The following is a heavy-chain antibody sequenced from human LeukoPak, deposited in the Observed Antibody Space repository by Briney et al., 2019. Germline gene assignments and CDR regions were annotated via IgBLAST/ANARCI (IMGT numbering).Heavy chain of an antibody. J-gene: IGHJ4*02. CDR2: IYSGGST. CDR3: ARGRDGYNPYFDY. D-gene: IGHD5-24*01. V-gene: IGHV3-66*01. Sequence: PGGSLRLSCAASGFTVSSNYMSWVRQAPGKGVEWVSVIYSGGSTYYADSVKGRFTISRDNSKNTLYLQMNSLRAEDTAVYYCARGRDGYNPYFDYWGQGTLVTVSS. CDR1: GFTVSSNY.